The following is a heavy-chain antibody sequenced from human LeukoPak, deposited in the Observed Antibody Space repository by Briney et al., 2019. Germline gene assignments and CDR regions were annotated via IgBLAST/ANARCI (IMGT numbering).Heavy chain of an antibody. CDR3: AKEKRGGIVGATLAFDI. CDR1: GFTFSSYG. Sequence: AGGSLRLSCAASGFTFSSYGMHWVRQAPGKGLEWVAVISYDGSNKYYADAVKGRFTISRDNSKNTLYLQMNSLRAEDTAVYYCAKEKRGGIVGATLAFDIWGQGTMVTVSS. V-gene: IGHV3-30*18. D-gene: IGHD1-26*01. J-gene: IGHJ3*02. CDR2: ISYDGSNK.